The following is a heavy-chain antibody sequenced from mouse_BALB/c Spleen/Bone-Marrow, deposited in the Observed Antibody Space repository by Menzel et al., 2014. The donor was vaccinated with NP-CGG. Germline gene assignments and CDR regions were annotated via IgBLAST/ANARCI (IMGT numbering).Heavy chain of an antibody. CDR1: GYTFTSYN. V-gene: IGHV1S135*01. D-gene: IGHD2-4*01. J-gene: IGHJ4*01. Sequence: EVKLQESGPELVKPGASVKVSCKASGYTFTSYNMYWVKQSHRKSLEWIGYVDPYNGGTNYNQKFKGKATLTVDKSSSTAYMHLNSQTSEDSAVYYCAGEGITTKSEYGLDYWGQGTAVTVSS. CDR2: VDPYNGGT. CDR3: AGEGITTKSEYGLDY.